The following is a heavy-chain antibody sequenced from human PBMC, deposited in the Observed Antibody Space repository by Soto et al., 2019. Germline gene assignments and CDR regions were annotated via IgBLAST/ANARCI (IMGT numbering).Heavy chain of an antibody. D-gene: IGHD6-25*01. CDR2: ISPYDSDT. V-gene: IGHV5-51*01. CDR3: ARQLGVAAGFS. Sequence: GESLKISCRCSGDSFTIYWIGWVRQMPGKGLEWMGIISPYDSDTRYSPSFQGQVTISADKSISTAYLQWRRLEASDTAIYYCARQLGVAAGFSWGQGTLVTVSS. J-gene: IGHJ5*02. CDR1: GDSFTIYW.